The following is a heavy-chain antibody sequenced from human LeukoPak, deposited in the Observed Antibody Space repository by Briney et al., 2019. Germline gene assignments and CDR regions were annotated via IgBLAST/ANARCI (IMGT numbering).Heavy chain of an antibody. Sequence: KTGGSLRLSCAASGFTFSSHAMAWVRQAPGKGLEWVSSISSSSSYIYYADSVKGRFTISRDNAKNSLYLQMNSLRAEDTAVYYCARDRSPGNGYCSGGSCSTTFQHWGQGTLVTVSS. J-gene: IGHJ1*01. CDR2: ISSSSSYI. CDR1: GFTFSSHA. V-gene: IGHV3-21*01. D-gene: IGHD2-15*01. CDR3: ARDRSPGNGYCSGGSCSTTFQH.